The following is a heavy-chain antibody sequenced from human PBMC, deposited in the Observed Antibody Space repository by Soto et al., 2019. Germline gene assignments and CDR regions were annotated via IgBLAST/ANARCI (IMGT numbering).Heavy chain of an antibody. V-gene: IGHV4-61*01. Sequence: SETLSLTCTVSGGSVSSGSYYWSWIRQPPGKGLEWIGYIYYSGSTNYNPSLKSRVTISVDTSKNQFSLKLSSVTAADTAVYYCARVPRFSTVVGPRGAYYFDYWGQGTLVTVSS. CDR1: GGSVSSGSYY. D-gene: IGHD2-15*01. CDR2: IYYSGST. J-gene: IGHJ4*02. CDR3: ARVPRFSTVVGPRGAYYFDY.